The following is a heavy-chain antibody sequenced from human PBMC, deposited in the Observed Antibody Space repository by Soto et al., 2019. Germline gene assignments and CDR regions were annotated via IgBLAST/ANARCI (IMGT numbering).Heavy chain of an antibody. J-gene: IGHJ4*02. CDR2: ISDSGDIA. D-gene: IGHD6-6*01. CDR3: AKPWVPSITDRPSRFDY. CDR1: DFLDIGCS. Sequence: GAQRVSSAAADFLDIGCSMSLNHQAHGRGLQWVATISDSGDIAYYVDSVKGRFTISRDNSRNTLYLQMTNLRAEDTALYYCAKPWVPSITDRPSRFDYWGRGTQVTVSS. V-gene: IGHV3-23*01.